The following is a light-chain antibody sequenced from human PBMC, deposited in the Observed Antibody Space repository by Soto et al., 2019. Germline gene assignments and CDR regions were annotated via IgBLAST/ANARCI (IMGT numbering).Light chain of an antibody. V-gene: IGKV3-20*01. CDR2: AAS. J-gene: IGKJ3*01. CDR3: QQFGSSLGFT. Sequence: EIVLTQSPGTLSLSPGERATLSCRASQSINNRYSAWYQQKPRKAPRLLIYAASSRATGIPESFSCSGSGRDFTLTISRLEREDFAVYYCQQFGSSLGFTFGRGTKVDIK. CDR1: QSINNRY.